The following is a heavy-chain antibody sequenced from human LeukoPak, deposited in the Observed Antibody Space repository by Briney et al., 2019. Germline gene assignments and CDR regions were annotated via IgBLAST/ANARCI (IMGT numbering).Heavy chain of an antibody. Sequence: GGSLRLSCAVSGFTVSGNYMSWVRQAPGKGLEWVSVMYSSGSTDYADSVKGRFTISRDNSKNTLYLQMNSLRAEDTAVYYCAREGGPYSSTLGGHWGQGTLVTVSS. D-gene: IGHD6-19*01. J-gene: IGHJ4*02. V-gene: IGHV3-53*01. CDR1: GFTVSGNY. CDR2: MYSSGST. CDR3: AREGGPYSSTLGGH.